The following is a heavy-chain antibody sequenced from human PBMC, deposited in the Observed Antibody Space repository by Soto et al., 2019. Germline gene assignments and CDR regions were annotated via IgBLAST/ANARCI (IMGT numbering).Heavy chain of an antibody. CDR1: GGTFSSYA. CDR2: IIPIFGTA. D-gene: IGHD5-18*01. Sequence: SVKVSCKASGGTFSSYAISWVRQAPGQGLEWMGGIIPIFGTANYAQKFQGRVTITADESTSTAYMELSSLRSEDTALYYCARSDTAMVYYYGMDVWGQGTTVTVSS. V-gene: IGHV1-69*13. J-gene: IGHJ6*02. CDR3: ARSDTAMVYYYGMDV.